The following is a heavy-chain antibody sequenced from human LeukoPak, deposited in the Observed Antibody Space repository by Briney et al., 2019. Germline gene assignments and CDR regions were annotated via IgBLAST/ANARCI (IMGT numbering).Heavy chain of an antibody. J-gene: IGHJ4*02. CDR1: GFTFDDYA. D-gene: IGHD3-22*01. CDR2: ISYDGSNK. V-gene: IGHV3-30-3*01. Sequence: GGSLRLSCAASGFTFDDYAMHWVRQAPGKGLEWVAVISYDGSNKYYADSVKGRFTISRDNSKNTLYLQMNSLRAEDTAVYYCARDHRGVVITTGALGYWGQGTLVTVSS. CDR3: ARDHRGVVITTGALGY.